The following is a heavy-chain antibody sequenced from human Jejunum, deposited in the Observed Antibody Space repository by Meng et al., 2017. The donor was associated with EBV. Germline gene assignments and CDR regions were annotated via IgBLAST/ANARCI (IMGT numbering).Heavy chain of an antibody. J-gene: IGHJ5*02. Sequence: VQLQEAGPGLVQPSGALSLTCAVSGASISSSHWWSWVRQAPGEGLEWIGEIYYTGRTNYNPSLKSRVSMSIDKSKNQFSLNLNSVTVADTAVYYCATSMSGYSYGYSWGQGTLVTVSS. CDR1: GASISSSHW. D-gene: IGHD5-12*01. CDR3: ATSMSGYSYGYS. V-gene: IGHV4-4*02. CDR2: IYYTGRT.